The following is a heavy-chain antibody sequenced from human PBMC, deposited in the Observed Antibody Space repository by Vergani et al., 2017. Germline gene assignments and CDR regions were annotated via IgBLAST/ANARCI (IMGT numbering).Heavy chain of an antibody. CDR3: SRGRGYSFGYSDY. V-gene: IGHV3-7*03. D-gene: IGHD5-18*01. J-gene: IGHJ4*02. CDR2: IKEDGTGK. CDR1: GLIFSTQW. Sequence: EVQLVESGGGLVQPGGSLRLSCAASGLIFSTQWMSWVRQAPGKGLELVANIKEDGTGKYYVDSVKGRFTISRDNAKNSLYLQMNSLKTEDTAVYFCSRGRGYSFGYSDYWGQGTLVTVSS.